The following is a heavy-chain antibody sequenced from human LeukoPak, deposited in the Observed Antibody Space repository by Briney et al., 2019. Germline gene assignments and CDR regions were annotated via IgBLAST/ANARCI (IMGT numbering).Heavy chain of an antibody. Sequence: PGGSLRLSCAASGFTFSSYSMNWVRQAPGKGLEWVSYISSSGSTIYYADSVKGRFTISRDNAKNSLYLQMNSLRAEDTAVYYCARDQTTMIVVGYYYYYGMDVWGQGTTVTVSS. V-gene: IGHV3-48*04. D-gene: IGHD3-22*01. CDR2: ISSSGSTI. J-gene: IGHJ6*02. CDR1: GFTFSSYS. CDR3: ARDQTTMIVVGYYYYYGMDV.